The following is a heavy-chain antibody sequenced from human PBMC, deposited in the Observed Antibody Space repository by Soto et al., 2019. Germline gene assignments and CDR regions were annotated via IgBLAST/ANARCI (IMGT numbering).Heavy chain of an antibody. V-gene: IGHV3-33*01. J-gene: IGHJ6*02. CDR3: ARDFDYGDYYGMDV. CDR2: IWYDGSNK. CDR1: GFTFSSYG. Sequence: QVQLVESGGGVVQPGRSLRLSCAASGFTFSSYGMHWVRQAPGKGLEWVAVIWYDGSNKYYADSVKGRFTISRDNSKNTLYLQMNRLRAEDTAVYYCARDFDYGDYYGMDVWGQGTTVTVSS. D-gene: IGHD4-17*01.